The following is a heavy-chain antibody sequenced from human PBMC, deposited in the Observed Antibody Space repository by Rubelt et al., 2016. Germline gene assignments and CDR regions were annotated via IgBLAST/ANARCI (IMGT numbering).Heavy chain of an antibody. Sequence: GSLRLSCAASGFTFSNYWMSWVRQAPGKGLEWVANIKQDGSDKYYVDSVKGRFTISRDNAKNSVYLQMNSLRAEDTAVYYCARVTAGASVVVPAAIHGWFDPWGQGTLVTVSS. J-gene: IGHJ5*02. CDR3: ARVTAGASVVVPAAIHGWFDP. D-gene: IGHD2-2*02. V-gene: IGHV3-7*03. CDR1: GFTFSNYW. CDR2: IKQDGSDK.